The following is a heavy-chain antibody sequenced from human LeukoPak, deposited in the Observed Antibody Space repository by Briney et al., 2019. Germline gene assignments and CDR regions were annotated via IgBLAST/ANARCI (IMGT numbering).Heavy chain of an antibody. CDR3: ARAKGIARYYFDY. D-gene: IGHD6-13*01. CDR2: IIPIFGTA. V-gene: IGHV1-69*13. J-gene: IGHJ4*02. Sequence: SVNVSCKASGGTFISYAISWVRQAPGQGLEWMGGIIPIFGTANYAQKFQGRVTITADESTSTAYMELSSLRSEDTAVYYCARAKGIARYYFDYWGQGTLVTVSS. CDR1: GGTFISYA.